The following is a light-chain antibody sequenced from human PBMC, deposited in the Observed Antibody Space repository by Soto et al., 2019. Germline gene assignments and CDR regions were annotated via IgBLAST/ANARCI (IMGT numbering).Light chain of an antibody. CDR1: RSVSSSS. V-gene: IGKV3-20*01. Sequence: EIVLTQSPGTLSLSPGERATLPCRASRSVSSSSLAWYQQKPGQAPRLLIYGASSRATGIPDRFSGSGSGTDFPLTISRLEPEDFAVYYCQHYGTSPPYTFGQGTKLEIK. CDR3: QHYGTSPPYT. J-gene: IGKJ2*01. CDR2: GAS.